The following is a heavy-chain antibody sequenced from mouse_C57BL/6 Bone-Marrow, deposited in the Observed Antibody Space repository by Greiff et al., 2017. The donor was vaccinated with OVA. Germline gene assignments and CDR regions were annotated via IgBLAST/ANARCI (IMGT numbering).Heavy chain of an antibody. J-gene: IGHJ3*01. Sequence: EVQLQQSGPELVKPGASVKISCKASGYTFTDYYMNWVKQSHGKSLEWIGDINPNNGGTSYNQKFKGKATLTVDKSYSTAYMELRSLTSEDSAVYYCARGAVYYSNYEIAYWGQGTLVTVSA. D-gene: IGHD2-5*01. V-gene: IGHV1-26*01. CDR2: INPNNGGT. CDR3: ARGAVYYSNYEIAY. CDR1: GYTFTDYY.